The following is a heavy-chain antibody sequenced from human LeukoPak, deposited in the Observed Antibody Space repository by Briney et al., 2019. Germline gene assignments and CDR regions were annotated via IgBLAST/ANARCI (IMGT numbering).Heavy chain of an antibody. V-gene: IGHV4-59*12. Sequence: SGPFSFTCPVFVASTTTNYGPWSGRTQGRGLGGFDNVSHSGSTNYHPSLASRVTISLDTSKNHFSLNLKSVTAADTAVYYCARDYYDSSVYQYYYDSWGQGTLVIVSS. CDR3: ARDYYDSSVYQYYYDS. CDR2: VSHSGST. CDR1: VASTTTNY. J-gene: IGHJ4*02. D-gene: IGHD3-22*01.